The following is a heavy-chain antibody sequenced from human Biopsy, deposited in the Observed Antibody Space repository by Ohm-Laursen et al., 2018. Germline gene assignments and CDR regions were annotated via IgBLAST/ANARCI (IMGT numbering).Heavy chain of an antibody. V-gene: IGHV4-59*08. J-gene: IGHJ3*02. CDR3: ARHIGSSWEWAFDI. Sequence: PSETLSLTCNVSDGSIDNYHWTWIRQAPGKTLEWIGSITYRGSTYYNPSLKSRVTVSIHTTRNQFSLKLTSVTAADTAVYYCARHIGSSWEWAFDIWGRGTMVTVSS. D-gene: IGHD6-13*01. CDR2: ITYRGST. CDR1: DGSIDNYH.